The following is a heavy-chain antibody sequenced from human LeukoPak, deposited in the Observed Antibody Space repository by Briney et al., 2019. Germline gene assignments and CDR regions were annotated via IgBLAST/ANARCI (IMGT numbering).Heavy chain of an antibody. J-gene: IGHJ4*02. V-gene: IGHV1-2*02. D-gene: IGHD6-6*01. CDR3: ARDLGWSSSH. CDR2: INPTGGT. CDR1: GYTFTGHY. Sequence: ASVKVSCKSSGYTFTGHYMNWVRLAPGQGLGWMGWINPTGGTTYAQKFQDRVTMTRDTSINTACMELSGLRSDDTAVYYCARDLGWSSSHWGQGTLVTVSS.